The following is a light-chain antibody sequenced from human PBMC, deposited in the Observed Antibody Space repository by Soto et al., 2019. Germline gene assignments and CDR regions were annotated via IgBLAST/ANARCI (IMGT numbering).Light chain of an antibody. CDR1: SSDVGSYNL. V-gene: IGLV2-23*02. J-gene: IGLJ1*01. Sequence: QSALTQPASVSGSPGQSITISCTGTSSDVGSYNLVSWYQQHPGKAPKLMIYEVSKRPSGVSNRFSASKSGNTASLTISGLQAEDDADYYCCSYAGSSTSYVFGTGTKVTVL. CDR2: EVS. CDR3: CSYAGSSTSYV.